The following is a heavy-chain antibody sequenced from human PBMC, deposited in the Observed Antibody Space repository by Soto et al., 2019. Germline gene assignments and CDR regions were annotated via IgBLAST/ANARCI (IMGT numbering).Heavy chain of an antibody. V-gene: IGHV3-7*05. CDR2: IKQDGREK. D-gene: IGHD3-3*01. CDR1: GFTFSSYC. CDR3: ARLGGGYGFWSGYYTSYYYGMDV. Sequence: EVQLVESGGGLVQPGGSLRLSCAASGFTFSSYCMSWVRQAPGKGLEWVANIKQDGREKYYVDSVKGRFTISRDNAKNWLYLQMNSLRAEDTAVYYCARLGGGYGFWSGYYTSYYYGMDVGGQGTTVTVAS. J-gene: IGHJ6*02.